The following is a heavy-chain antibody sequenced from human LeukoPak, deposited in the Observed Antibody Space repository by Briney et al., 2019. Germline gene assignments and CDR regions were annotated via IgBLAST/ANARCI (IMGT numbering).Heavy chain of an antibody. Sequence: PSETLSLTCTVSGGSISSGGYSWSWIRQHPGMGLEWIGYIYYSGSTYYNPSLKSRVTISVDTSKNQFSLKLSSVTAADTAVYYCARGYSSSFDYWGQGTLVTVSS. CDR2: IYYSGST. D-gene: IGHD6-13*01. V-gene: IGHV4-31*03. J-gene: IGHJ4*02. CDR1: GGSISSGGYS. CDR3: ARGYSSSFDY.